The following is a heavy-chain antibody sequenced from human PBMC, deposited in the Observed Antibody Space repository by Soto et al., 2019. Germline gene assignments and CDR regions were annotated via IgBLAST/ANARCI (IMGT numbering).Heavy chain of an antibody. CDR3: AHRRGPRYSSSWRVYYFDY. Sequence: SGPTLVKPTPTLTLTCTFSGFSLSTSGVGVGWIRQPPGKALEWLALIYWDDDKRYSPSLKSRLTITKDTSKNQVVLTMTNMDPVDTATYYCAHRRGPRYSSSWRVYYFDYWGQGTLVTVSS. D-gene: IGHD6-13*01. V-gene: IGHV2-5*02. CDR1: GFSLSTSGVG. CDR2: IYWDDDK. J-gene: IGHJ4*02.